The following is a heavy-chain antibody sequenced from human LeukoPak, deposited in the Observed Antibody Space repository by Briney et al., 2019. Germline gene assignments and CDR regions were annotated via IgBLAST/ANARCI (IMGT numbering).Heavy chain of an antibody. V-gene: IGHV4-4*07. J-gene: IGHJ4*02. CDR3: ARGISSSWYPYFDY. Sequence: SETLSLTCTVSGDSISSYYWSWIRQPAGKGLEWIGRIYTSGSTNYNPSLKSRVTMSVDTSKNQFSLNLNSVAAADTAVYYCARGISSSWYPYFDYCGQGTLVTVSS. CDR1: GDSISSYY. D-gene: IGHD6-13*01. CDR2: IYTSGST.